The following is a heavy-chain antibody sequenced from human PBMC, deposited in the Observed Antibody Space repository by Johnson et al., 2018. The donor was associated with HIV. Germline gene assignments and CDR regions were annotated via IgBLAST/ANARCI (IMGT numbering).Heavy chain of an antibody. D-gene: IGHD3-10*01. V-gene: IGHV3-20*04. CDR2: ITWNGGNT. J-gene: IGHJ3*02. Sequence: EKLVESGGGVVRPGGSLRLSCAASRFTFDDYGMSWVRQAPGKGLEWVSGITWNGGNTDYADSVKGRFTISRDNAKNSLYLQMNSLRAEDTAVYYCTRRRGLIYLQDAFDIWGQGTMVTVSS. CDR1: RFTFDDYG. CDR3: TRRRGLIYLQDAFDI.